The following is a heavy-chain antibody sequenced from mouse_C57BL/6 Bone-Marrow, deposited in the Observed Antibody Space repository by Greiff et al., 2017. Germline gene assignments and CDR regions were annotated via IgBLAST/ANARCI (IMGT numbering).Heavy chain of an antibody. CDR2: IYPRSGNT. V-gene: IGHV1-81*01. CDR3: ARSCYDGYYRRDAMDY. D-gene: IGHD2-3*01. CDR1: GYTFTSYG. Sequence: QVQLQQSGAELARPGASVKLSCKASGYTFTSYGISWVKQRTGQGLEWIGEIYPRSGNTYYNEKFKGKATLTADKSSSTAYMELRSLTSEDSAVYFCARSCYDGYYRRDAMDYWGQGTSVTVSS. J-gene: IGHJ4*01.